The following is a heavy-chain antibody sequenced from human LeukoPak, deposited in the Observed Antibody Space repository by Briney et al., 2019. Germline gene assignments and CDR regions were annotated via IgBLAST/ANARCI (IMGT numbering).Heavy chain of an antibody. D-gene: IGHD3-22*01. CDR2: ISYSGST. J-gene: IGHJ5*02. V-gene: IGHV4-59*01. CDR1: GGSISSYY. CDR3: AREPGFDSSGYLNWFDP. Sequence: SETLSPTCTVSGGSISSYYWSWIRQPPGKGLEWIACISYSGSTKYNPSLKSRVTISVDTSKNQLSLKLSSVTAADTAVYYCAREPGFDSSGYLNWFDPWGQGTLVTVSS.